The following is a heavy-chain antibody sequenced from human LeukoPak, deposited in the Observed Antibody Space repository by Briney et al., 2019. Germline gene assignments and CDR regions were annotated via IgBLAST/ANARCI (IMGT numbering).Heavy chain of an antibody. Sequence: PGGSLRLSCVAPGFTFSTHWRNWVRQAPGKGLEWVASINHGGNKIYYLDSVKGRFTISSDSATNSLHLQMNSLRVEDTAVYYCARGPHYGSGSDFFDYWGQGTLVTVSS. V-gene: IGHV3-7*01. CDR2: INHGGNKI. CDR1: GFTFSTHW. D-gene: IGHD3-10*01. J-gene: IGHJ4*02. CDR3: ARGPHYGSGSDFFDY.